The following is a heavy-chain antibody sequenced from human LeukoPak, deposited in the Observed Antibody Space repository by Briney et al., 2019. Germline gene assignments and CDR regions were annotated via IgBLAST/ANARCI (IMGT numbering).Heavy chain of an antibody. J-gene: IGHJ4*02. CDR3: AKGGIVGATSAISDY. CDR1: GFTFSSYA. CDR2: ISSNGGST. Sequence: GGSLRLSCAASGFTFSSYAMHRVRQAPGKGLEYVSAISSNGGSTYYANSVKGRFTISRDNSKNTLYLQMNSLRAEDTAVYYCAKGGIVGATSAISDYWGQGTLVTVSS. V-gene: IGHV3-64*01. D-gene: IGHD1-26*01.